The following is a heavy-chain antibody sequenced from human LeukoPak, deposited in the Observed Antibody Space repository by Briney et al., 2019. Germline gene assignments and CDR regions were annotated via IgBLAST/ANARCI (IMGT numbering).Heavy chain of an antibody. CDR1: GFTFSSYE. CDR2: ISSSGTTI. J-gene: IGHJ5*02. D-gene: IGHD5/OR15-5a*01. V-gene: IGHV3-48*03. CDR3: ARGFYDGVNWFDP. Sequence: GGSLRLSCAASGFTFSSYEMNWVRQAPGKGLEWVSYISSSGTTIYYADSVKGRFTISRDDSKNTAYLQMDSLKTEDTAVYYCARGFYDGVNWFDPWGQGTLVTVSS.